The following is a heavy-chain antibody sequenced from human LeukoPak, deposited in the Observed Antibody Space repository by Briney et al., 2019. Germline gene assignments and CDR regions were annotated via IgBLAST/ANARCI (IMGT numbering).Heavy chain of an antibody. CDR2: INHSGST. Sequence: SGTLSLTCAVYGGSFSGCYWSWIRQPPGKGLEWIGEINHSGSTNYNPSLKSRVTISVDTSKNQFSLKLSSVTAADTAVYYCARGRLTYYYDSSGYYFISQNDAFDIWGQGTMVTVSS. CDR3: ARGRLTYYYDSSGYYFISQNDAFDI. CDR1: GGSFSGCY. J-gene: IGHJ3*02. V-gene: IGHV4-34*01. D-gene: IGHD3-22*01.